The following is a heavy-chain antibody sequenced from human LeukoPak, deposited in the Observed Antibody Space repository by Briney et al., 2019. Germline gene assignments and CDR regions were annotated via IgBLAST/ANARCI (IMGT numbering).Heavy chain of an antibody. J-gene: IGHJ4*02. CDR3: ARAGTYSGSYRFDS. V-gene: IGHV4-59*01. CDR1: GGSLSSYY. Sequence: SETLSLTCTVSGGSLSSYYWSWIRQPPGKGLEWLGYIYYSGSTDYNPSLKSRVTISVDTSKNQFSLKLTSVTAADTAVYYCARAGTYSGSYRFDSWGQGTLVTVSS. D-gene: IGHD1-26*01. CDR2: IYYSGST.